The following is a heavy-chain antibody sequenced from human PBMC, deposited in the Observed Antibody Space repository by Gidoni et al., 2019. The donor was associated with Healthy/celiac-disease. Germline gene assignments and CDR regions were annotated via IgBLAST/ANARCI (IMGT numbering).Heavy chain of an antibody. Sequence: EVQLLESGGGLVQPGGSLRLSCAASGFTFSSYAMSWVRQAPGKGLGWVSAISGSGGSTYYADSVKGRFTIPRDNPKNTLYLKMNSLRAEDTAVYYCAKLKFGVVTAIYFDYWGQGTLVTVSS. J-gene: IGHJ4*02. D-gene: IGHD2-21*02. V-gene: IGHV3-23*01. CDR3: AKLKFGVVTAIYFDY. CDR1: GFTFSSYA. CDR2: ISGSGGST.